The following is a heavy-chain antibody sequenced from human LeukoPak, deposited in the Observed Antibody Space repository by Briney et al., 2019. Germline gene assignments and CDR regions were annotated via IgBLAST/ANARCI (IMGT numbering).Heavy chain of an antibody. CDR3: ARDLGGYNFDY. Sequence: GGSLRLSCVASGFTFSDAWMSWVRQAPGKGLEWVSYINSGSYSIYYADSVKGRFTISRDNAKDSVYLQMNSLRAEDTAVYYCARDLGGYNFDYWGQGTLVTVSS. CDR1: GFTFSDAW. CDR2: INSGSYSI. V-gene: IGHV3-11*04. J-gene: IGHJ4*02. D-gene: IGHD5-24*01.